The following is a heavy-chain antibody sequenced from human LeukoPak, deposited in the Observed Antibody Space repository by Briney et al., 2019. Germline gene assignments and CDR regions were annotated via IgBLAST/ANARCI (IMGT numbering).Heavy chain of an antibody. D-gene: IGHD6-13*01. V-gene: IGHV3-9*01. CDR2: LSWNSTNI. J-gene: IGHJ2*01. Sequence: GRSLRLSCAASGFTFDYYAMHWVRQAPGKGLEWVPGLSWNSTNIDYADSVKGRFTISRENAKNSLYLQMNSLRAGDTAVYYCARATYSSTWYSRYFDLWGRGTLVTVSS. CDR3: ARATYSSTWYSRYFDL. CDR1: GFTFDYYA.